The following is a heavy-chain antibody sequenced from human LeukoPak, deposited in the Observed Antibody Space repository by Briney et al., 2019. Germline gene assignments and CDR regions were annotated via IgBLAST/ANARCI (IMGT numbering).Heavy chain of an antibody. J-gene: IGHJ3*02. CDR3: AREAVSEYYYDSSGYSAFDI. V-gene: IGHV4-59*01. CDR2: IYYSGST. Sequence: SETLSLTCAVYGGSFSAYYWSWIRQPPGKGLEWIGYIYYSGSTNYNPSLKSRVTISVDTSKNQFSLKLSSVTAADTAVYYCAREAVSEYYYDSSGYSAFDIWGQGTMVTVSS. D-gene: IGHD3-22*01. CDR1: GGSFSAYY.